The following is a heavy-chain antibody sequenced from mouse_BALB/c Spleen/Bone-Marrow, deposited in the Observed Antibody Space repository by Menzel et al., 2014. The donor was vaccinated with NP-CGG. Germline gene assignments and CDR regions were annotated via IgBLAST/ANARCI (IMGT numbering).Heavy chain of an antibody. Sequence: QVQLQQSGAELVRPGASVTLSCKASGYTFTDYEMHWLKQTPVHGLEWIGAIDPETGGTAYNQKFKGRATLTTDKSSSTAYIELRSLTSEDSAVYYCTRLDSSGCGAYWGQGTLVTVSA. CDR3: TRLDSSGCGAY. J-gene: IGHJ3*01. V-gene: IGHV1-15*01. D-gene: IGHD3-2*02. CDR1: GYTFTDYE. CDR2: IDPETGGT.